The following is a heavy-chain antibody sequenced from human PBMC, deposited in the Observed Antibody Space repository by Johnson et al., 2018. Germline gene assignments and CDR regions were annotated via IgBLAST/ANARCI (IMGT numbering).Heavy chain of an antibody. Sequence: QVQLQESGGGVVQPGRSLRLSCAASGFTFSSYGMHWVRQAPGKGLEWVAVIWYDGSNKYYADSVKGRFTMSRDNSKNTLYPKMNSRRVEDTAVYYCAWDSGQWLPATHGMDVWGQGTTVTVSS. CDR2: IWYDGSNK. V-gene: IGHV3-33*01. D-gene: IGHD6-19*01. CDR1: GFTFSSYG. J-gene: IGHJ6*02. CDR3: AWDSGQWLPATHGMDV.